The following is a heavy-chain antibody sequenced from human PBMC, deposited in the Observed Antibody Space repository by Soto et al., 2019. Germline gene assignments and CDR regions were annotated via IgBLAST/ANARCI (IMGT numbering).Heavy chain of an antibody. V-gene: IGHV1-2*02. CDR2: LNPNSGGT. CDR3: ARDKVAGDYYYYDMDV. J-gene: IGHJ6*02. D-gene: IGHD6-19*01. CDR1: GYTFTEYY. Sequence: ASVKVSCKASGYTFTEYYMHWVRQAPGQGLEWMGWLNPNSGGTNYAQKFQGRVTMTRDTSISTAYMEVSRLRSDDTAVYYCARDKVAGDYYYYDMDVCGQGTTVTVSS.